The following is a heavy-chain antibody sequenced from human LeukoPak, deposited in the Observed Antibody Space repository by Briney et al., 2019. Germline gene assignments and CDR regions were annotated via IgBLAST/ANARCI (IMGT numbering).Heavy chain of an antibody. Sequence: GGSLRLSCAASGFTFSSYSMNWVRQAPGKGLEWVSSISSSSSYIYYADSVKGRFTISRDNAKNSLYLQMNGLRAEDTAVYYCARESPDSSSFDYWGQGTLVTVSS. CDR1: GFTFSSYS. J-gene: IGHJ4*02. V-gene: IGHV3-21*01. D-gene: IGHD6-19*01. CDR3: ARESPDSSSFDY. CDR2: ISSSSSYI.